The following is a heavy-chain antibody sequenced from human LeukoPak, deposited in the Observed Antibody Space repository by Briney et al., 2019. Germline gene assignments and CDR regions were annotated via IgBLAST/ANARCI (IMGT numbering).Heavy chain of an antibody. CDR3: AKRGVVIRVILVGFHKEAYYFDS. J-gene: IGHJ4*02. CDR2: ISDSGGRT. Sequence: GGSLRLSCAVSGITLSNYGMTWGRQAPGEGLEWGAGISDSGGRTNYADSVKGRFTISRDNPKNTLYLQMNRLRAEDTAVYFCAKRGVVIRVILVGFHKEAYYFDSWGQGVLVTVSS. CDR1: GITLSNYG. V-gene: IGHV3-23*01. D-gene: IGHD3-22*01.